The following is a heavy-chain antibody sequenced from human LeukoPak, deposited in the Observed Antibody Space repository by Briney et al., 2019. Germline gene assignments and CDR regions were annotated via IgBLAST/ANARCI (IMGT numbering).Heavy chain of an antibody. CDR1: GGSVSSGDYY. D-gene: IGHD6-13*01. CDR3: ARARRFAAAGTTAFDI. J-gene: IGHJ3*02. V-gene: IGHV4-30-4*08. Sequence: SQTLSLTRTVSGGSVSSGDYYWNWIRQPPGKGLEWIGYIYYSRNTYYNPSLKSRLTISVDTSKTQFSLQLTSVTAADTAVYYCARARRFAAAGTTAFDIWGQGTMVTVSS. CDR2: IYYSRNT.